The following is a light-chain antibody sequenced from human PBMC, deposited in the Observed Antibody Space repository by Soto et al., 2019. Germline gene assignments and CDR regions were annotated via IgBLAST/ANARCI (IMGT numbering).Light chain of an antibody. CDR2: AAS. J-gene: IGKJ1*01. CDR1: QGISSY. V-gene: IGKV1-8*01. Sequence: AIRMTHSPSSFSASTGDRVTITCRASQGISSYLAWYQQKPGKAPKLLIYAASTLQSGVPSRFSGSGSGTEFTLTISSLQPDDFATYYCQQYNSYSGTCGQGTKGDIK. CDR3: QQYNSYSGT.